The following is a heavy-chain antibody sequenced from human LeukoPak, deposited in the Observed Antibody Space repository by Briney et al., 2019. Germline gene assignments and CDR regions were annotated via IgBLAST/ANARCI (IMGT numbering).Heavy chain of an antibody. CDR1: GGSISSYY. V-gene: IGHV4-59*12. D-gene: IGHD5-12*01. Sequence: SETLSLTCTVSGGSISSYYWSWIRQPPGKGLEWIGYIYYSGSTYYNPSLKSRVTISVDTSRNQFSLKLSSVTAADTAVYHCARDRGPYSGYDSYYFDYWGPGTLVTVSS. CDR2: IYYSGST. CDR3: ARDRGPYSGYDSYYFDY. J-gene: IGHJ4*02.